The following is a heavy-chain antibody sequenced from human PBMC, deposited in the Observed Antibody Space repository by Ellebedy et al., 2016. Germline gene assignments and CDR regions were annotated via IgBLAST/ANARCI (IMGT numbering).Heavy chain of an antibody. Sequence: GGSLRLXXAASGFTFSSFAMNWVRRAPGKGLEWVSRISGSGDGTHYVDSVKGRFTISRDNSKNTLYLQMNSLRAEDAAVYYCAKDSSGYFYIFDMWGQGTMVTVSS. CDR3: AKDSSGYFYIFDM. D-gene: IGHD3-22*01. CDR1: GFTFSSFA. V-gene: IGHV3-23*01. CDR2: ISGSGDGT. J-gene: IGHJ3*02.